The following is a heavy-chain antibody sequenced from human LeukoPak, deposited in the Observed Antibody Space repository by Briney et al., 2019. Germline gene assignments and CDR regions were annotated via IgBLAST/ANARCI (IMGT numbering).Heavy chain of an antibody. CDR1: GYTFSTSG. Sequence: GESLKISCKGFGYTFSTSGIAWVRQMPGEGLEWMGIIYAANSDDFRYSPSFQGQVTMSVDTSIATAYLQWSSLKASDTAMYYCVRRPSRTGASFDSWAQGTLVTVSS. J-gene: IGHJ4*02. CDR3: VRRPSRTGASFDS. D-gene: IGHD1/OR15-1a*01. CDR2: IYAANSDDF. V-gene: IGHV5-51*01.